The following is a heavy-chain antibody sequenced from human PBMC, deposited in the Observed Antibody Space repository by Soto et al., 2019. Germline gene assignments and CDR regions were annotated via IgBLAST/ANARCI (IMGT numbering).Heavy chain of an antibody. J-gene: IGHJ4*02. CDR1: GGTFSSYA. D-gene: IGHD4-17*01. CDR3: ARDYGGNGILDY. V-gene: IGHV1-69*13. Sequence: SVKVSCKASGGTFSSYAISWVRQAPGQGLEWMGGIIPIFGTANYAQKFQGRVTITADESTSTAYMELSSLRSEDTAVYYCARDYGGNGILDYWGQGTLVTVSP. CDR2: IIPIFGTA.